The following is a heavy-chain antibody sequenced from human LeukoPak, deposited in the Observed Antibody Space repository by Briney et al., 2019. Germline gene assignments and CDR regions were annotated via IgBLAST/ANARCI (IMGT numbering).Heavy chain of an antibody. V-gene: IGHV5-10-1*01. CDR3: ARQSSIAAARN. CDR2: IDPSDSYT. D-gene: IGHD6-25*01. Sequence: GESLRISCNGSGYSFTSYWITWGRQMPGKGLEWMGRIDPSDSYTNYSPSFQGHVTISVGKSISTAYLQWSRLTASDTAMYYCARQSSIAAARNWGQGTLVTVSS. J-gene: IGHJ4*02. CDR1: GYSFTSYW.